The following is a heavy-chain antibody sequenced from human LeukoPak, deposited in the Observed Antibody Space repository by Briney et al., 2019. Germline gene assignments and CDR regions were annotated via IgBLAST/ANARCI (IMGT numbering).Heavy chain of an antibody. CDR1: GYSITSAYY. D-gene: IGHD2-8*02. Sequence: SETLSLTCTVSGYSITSAYYWGWIRQPPGKGLEWIGSIYYSGSTYYNPSLKSRVTISVDTSKNQFSLKLSSVTAADTAVYYCARGYWFYFDYWGQGTLVTVSS. V-gene: IGHV4-38-2*02. J-gene: IGHJ4*02. CDR3: ARGYWFYFDY. CDR2: IYYSGST.